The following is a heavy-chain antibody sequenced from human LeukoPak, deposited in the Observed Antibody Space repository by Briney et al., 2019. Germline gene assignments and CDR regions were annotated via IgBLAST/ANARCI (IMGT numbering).Heavy chain of an antibody. D-gene: IGHD2-15*01. V-gene: IGHV1-18*01. CDR3: ARALPKKYCSGGSCYLGY. Sequence: GASVKVSCKASGYTFTSYGISWVRQAPGQRLEWMGWISAYNGNTNYAQKLQGRVTMTTDTSTSTAYMELRSLRSDDTAVYYCARALPKKYCSGGSCYLGYWGQGTLVTVSS. CDR2: ISAYNGNT. CDR1: GYTFTSYG. J-gene: IGHJ4*02.